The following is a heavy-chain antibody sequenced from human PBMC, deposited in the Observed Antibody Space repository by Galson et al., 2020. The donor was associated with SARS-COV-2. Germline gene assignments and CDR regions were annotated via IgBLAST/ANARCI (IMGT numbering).Heavy chain of an antibody. CDR3: ARGEMGNDYFDY. Sequence: ALHGESLKISCAVSGFTFSNHWMHWVRQAPGKGLVWVSRIYSEGSSTSYADSVKGRFTISGDNAKNTLYLQMNSLRAEDTAVYYCARGEMGNDYFDYWGQGTLVTVSS. V-gene: IGHV3-74*01. D-gene: IGHD7-27*01. J-gene: IGHJ4*02. CDR2: IYSEGSST. CDR1: GFTFSNHW.